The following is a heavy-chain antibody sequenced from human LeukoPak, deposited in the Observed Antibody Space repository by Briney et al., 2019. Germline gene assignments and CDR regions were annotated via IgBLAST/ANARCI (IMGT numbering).Heavy chain of an antibody. J-gene: IGHJ4*02. D-gene: IGHD4-17*01. CDR3: ATAQVTTGNFDY. CDR2: FDPEDGET. V-gene: IGHV1-24*01. CDR1: GYTLTELS. Sequence: ASVKVSCKVSGYTLTELSMHWVRQAPGKGLEWMGGFDPEDGETIYAQKFQGRVTMTEDTSTNTAYMELSSLRSKDTAVYYCATAQVTTGNFDYWGQGTLVTVSS.